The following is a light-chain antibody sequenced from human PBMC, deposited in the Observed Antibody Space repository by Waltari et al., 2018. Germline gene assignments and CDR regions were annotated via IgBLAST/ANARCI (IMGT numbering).Light chain of an antibody. CDR3: CSYAGSYTEV. CDR2: DVS. Sequence: QSALTQPRSVSGSPGPSVTLSCTGTSSDVGGYNFVPWYQQPPGKAPKLMIYDVSKRPSGVPDRFSGSKSGNTASLTISGLQAEDEADYYCCSYAGSYTEVFGGGTKLTVL. J-gene: IGLJ3*02. V-gene: IGLV2-11*01. CDR1: SSDVGGYNF.